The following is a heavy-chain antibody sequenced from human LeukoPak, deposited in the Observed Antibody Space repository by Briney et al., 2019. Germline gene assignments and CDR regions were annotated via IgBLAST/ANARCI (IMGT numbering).Heavy chain of an antibody. V-gene: IGHV3-21*01. CDR2: ISSSSSYI. Sequence: GGSLRLSCAASGFTFSSYSMNWVRQAPGKGLEWVSSISSSSSYIYYADSVKGRFTISRDNAKNSLYLQMNSLGAEDTAVYYCAREAAYSSSSGFDYWGQGTLVTVSS. D-gene: IGHD6-6*01. CDR1: GFTFSSYS. J-gene: IGHJ4*02. CDR3: AREAAYSSSSGFDY.